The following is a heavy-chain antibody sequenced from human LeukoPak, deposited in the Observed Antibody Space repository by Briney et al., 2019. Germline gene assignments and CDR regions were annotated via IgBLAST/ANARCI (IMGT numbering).Heavy chain of an antibody. CDR1: GGSFSGYY. CDR2: INHSGST. D-gene: IGHD6-6*01. Sequence: SETLSLTCAVYGGSFSGYYWSWIRQPPGKGLEWIGEINHSGSTYYNPSLKSRVTISVDTSKNQFSLKLSSVTAADTAVYYCARSKRVSSSGVHFDYWGQGTLVTVSS. V-gene: IGHV4-34*01. J-gene: IGHJ4*02. CDR3: ARSKRVSSSGVHFDY.